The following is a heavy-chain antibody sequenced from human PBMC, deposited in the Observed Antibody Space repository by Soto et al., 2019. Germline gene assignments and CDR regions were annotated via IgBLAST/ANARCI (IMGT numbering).Heavy chain of an antibody. D-gene: IGHD3-22*01. J-gene: IGHJ4*02. Sequence: PSETLSLTCTVSGGSISSYYWSWIRQPPGKGLEWIGYIYYSGSTNYNPSLKSRVTISVDTSKNQFSLKLSSVTAADTAVYYCARGSNYYDSSGYYFPNFDYWGQGTLVTVSS. CDR1: GGSISSYY. CDR2: IYYSGST. V-gene: IGHV4-59*01. CDR3: ARGSNYYDSSGYYFPNFDY.